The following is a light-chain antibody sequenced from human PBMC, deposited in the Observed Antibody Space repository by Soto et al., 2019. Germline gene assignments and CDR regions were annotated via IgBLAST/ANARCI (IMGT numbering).Light chain of an antibody. Sequence: EIVMTQSPATLSVSPGERATLSCRASQSVSSYLAWYQQKPGQAPRLLIYGASTRATGIPARFSGSGSGTEFTLTISSLQSEDFATYYCQQTFIISAYTFGQGTRLDIK. CDR3: QQTFIISAYT. CDR1: QSVSSY. V-gene: IGKV3-15*01. CDR2: GAS. J-gene: IGKJ2*01.